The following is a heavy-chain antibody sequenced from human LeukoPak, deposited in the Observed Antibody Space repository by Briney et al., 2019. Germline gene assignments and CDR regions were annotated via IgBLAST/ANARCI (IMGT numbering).Heavy chain of an antibody. CDR3: ARVRSGGADY. CDR1: GFTFSSYE. Sequence: GGSLRLSCAASGFTFSSYEMNWVRQAPGKGLEWVSYISSSGSTIYYADSVKGRFTISRDNAKNSLYLQMNSLRDEDTAVYYCARVRSGGADYWGQGTLVTVSS. V-gene: IGHV3-48*03. D-gene: IGHD3-16*01. CDR2: ISSSGSTI. J-gene: IGHJ4*02.